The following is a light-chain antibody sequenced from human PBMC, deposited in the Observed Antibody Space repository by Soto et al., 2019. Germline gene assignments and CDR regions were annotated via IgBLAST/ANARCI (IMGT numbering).Light chain of an antibody. CDR3: SSYTKTDTLV. Sequence: QSALRQPASVSGSPGQSITISCIGASSDVADYNYVSRYQQHPGEAPKLLIHEVTNRPSGVSNRFSGSKSGNMASLTISGLQAEDEADYYCSSYTKTDTLVFGGGTKVTVL. CDR2: EVT. J-gene: IGLJ1*01. CDR1: SSDVADYNY. V-gene: IGLV2-14*01.